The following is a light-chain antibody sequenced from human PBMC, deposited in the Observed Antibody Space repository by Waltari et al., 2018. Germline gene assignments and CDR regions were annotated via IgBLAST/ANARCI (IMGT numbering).Light chain of an antibody. CDR1: QDIRDY. V-gene: IGKV1-16*01. CDR2: AAS. CDR3: QQYKTYPHS. J-gene: IGKJ4*01. Sequence: DIQMTQSPSSLSASIGDRLTITCRASQDIRDYLVWFQQRPGKAPKSLIYAASNLQGVIPSRFSGSGSGTDFTLTISSLQPEDFATYYCQQYKTYPHSFGGGTKVEIK.